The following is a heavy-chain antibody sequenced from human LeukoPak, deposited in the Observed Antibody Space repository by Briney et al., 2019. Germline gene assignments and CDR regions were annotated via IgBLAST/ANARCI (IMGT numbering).Heavy chain of an antibody. D-gene: IGHD3-16*01. CDR1: GFTFSAYW. CDR3: ARFYGGSALDN. V-gene: IGHV3-74*01. CDR2: INSDGFSI. J-gene: IGHJ3*02. Sequence: GGSLRLSCAASGFTFSAYWMHWVRQAPGKGLVWVSRINSDGFSIAYADSVKGRFTISRDNAKNTLYLHMNSLRAEDTAVYYCARFYGGSALDNWGQGAMVTISS.